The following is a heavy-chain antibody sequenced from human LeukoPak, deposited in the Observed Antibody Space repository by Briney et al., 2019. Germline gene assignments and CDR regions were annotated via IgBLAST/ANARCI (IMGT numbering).Heavy chain of an antibody. CDR2: INPNSGGT. Sequence: ASVTVSCTASGYTFTVYYMHWVRQAPGQGLEWMGWINPNSGGTNYAQKFQGRVTMTRDTSIITAYMELSRLRSDDTAVYYCARADVLWFGELVDYWGQGTLVTVSS. D-gene: IGHD3-10*01. CDR3: ARADVLWFGELVDY. CDR1: GYTFTVYY. J-gene: IGHJ4*02. V-gene: IGHV1-2*02.